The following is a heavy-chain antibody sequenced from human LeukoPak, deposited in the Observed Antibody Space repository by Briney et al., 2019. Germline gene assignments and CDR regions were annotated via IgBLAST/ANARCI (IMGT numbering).Heavy chain of an antibody. CDR2: IYYSGST. V-gene: IGHV4-39*01. CDR1: GGSISSSSYY. D-gene: IGHD3-10*01. J-gene: IGHJ4*02. Sequence: SETLSLTCTVSGGSISSSSYYWGWIRQPPGKGVEWIGSIYYSGSTYYNPSLKSRVTISVDTSKNQFSLKLSSVTAADTAVYYCASEADYGSGSTNDYCGQGTLVTVSS. CDR3: ASEADYGSGSTNDY.